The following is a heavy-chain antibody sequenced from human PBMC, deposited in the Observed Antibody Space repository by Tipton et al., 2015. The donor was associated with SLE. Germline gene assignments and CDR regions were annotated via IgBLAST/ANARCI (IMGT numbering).Heavy chain of an antibody. CDR1: GFTFGDYA. CDR2: IRSKAYGGTT. CDR3: TRDPGVAAAGTLWYFDY. V-gene: IGHV3-49*04. J-gene: IGHJ4*02. D-gene: IGHD6-13*01. Sequence: SLRLSCTAAGFTFGDYAMSWVRQAPGKGLEWVGFIRSKAYGGTTEYAASVKGRFTISRDDSKSIAYLQMNSLKTEDTAVYYCTRDPGVAAAGTLWYFDYWGQGTLVTVSS.